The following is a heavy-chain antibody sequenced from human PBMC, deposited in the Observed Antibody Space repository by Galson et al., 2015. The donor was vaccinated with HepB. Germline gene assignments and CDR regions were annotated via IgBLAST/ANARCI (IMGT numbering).Heavy chain of an antibody. Sequence: SVKVSCKASGGTFSSYAISWVRQAPGQGLEWMGGVIPIFGTANYAQKFQGRVTITADESTSTAYMELSSLRSEDTAVYYCARVRNSSGWYDYWGQGTLVTVSS. CDR2: VIPIFGTA. J-gene: IGHJ4*02. CDR1: GGTFSSYA. V-gene: IGHV1-69*13. CDR3: ARVRNSSGWYDY. D-gene: IGHD6-19*01.